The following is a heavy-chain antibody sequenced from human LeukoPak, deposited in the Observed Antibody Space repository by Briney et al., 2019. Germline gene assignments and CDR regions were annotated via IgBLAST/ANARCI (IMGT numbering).Heavy chain of an antibody. Sequence: ASVKVSCKASGYTLTSYGISWVRQAPGEGLEWVGWICAYNGNTNYAQKLQGRVTMTTDTSTSTDYMELRSLRSDDTAVYYCARHTRVPAAQPLYMDVWGKGTTVTVSS. CDR3: ARHTRVPAAQPLYMDV. V-gene: IGHV1-18*01. D-gene: IGHD2-2*01. CDR2: ICAYNGNT. CDR1: GYTLTSYG. J-gene: IGHJ6*03.